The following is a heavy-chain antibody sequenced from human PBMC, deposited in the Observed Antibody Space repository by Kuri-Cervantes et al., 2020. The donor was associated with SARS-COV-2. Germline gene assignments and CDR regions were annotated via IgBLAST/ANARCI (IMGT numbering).Heavy chain of an antibody. D-gene: IGHD6-13*01. CDR2: IIPILGTA. CDR3: ARDQVSAAAGTGGSDY. V-gene: IGHV1-69*11. Sequence: SVKVSCKASGGTFSSYAISWVRQAPGQGLEWTGRIIPILGTANYAQKFQGRVTITADESTSTAYMELSSLRSEDTAVYYCARDQVSAAAGTGGSDYWGQGTLVTVSS. CDR1: GGTFSSYA. J-gene: IGHJ4*02.